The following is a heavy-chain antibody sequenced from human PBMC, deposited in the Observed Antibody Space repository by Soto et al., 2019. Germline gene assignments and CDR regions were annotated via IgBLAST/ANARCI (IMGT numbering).Heavy chain of an antibody. CDR1: GFTFSSYG. Sequence: QVQLVESGGGVVQPGRSLRLSCAASGFTFSSYGMHWVRQAPGKGLEWVAVITYDGSNKYYADSVKGRFTISRDNSKNTLYLQMNSLRAEDTAVYHCAKADYSQTYFDYWGQGTLVTVSS. D-gene: IGHD2-15*01. CDR2: ITYDGSNK. CDR3: AKADYSQTYFDY. V-gene: IGHV3-30*18. J-gene: IGHJ4*02.